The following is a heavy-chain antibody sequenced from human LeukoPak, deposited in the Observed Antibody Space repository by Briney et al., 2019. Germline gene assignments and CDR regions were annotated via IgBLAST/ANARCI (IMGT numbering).Heavy chain of an antibody. Sequence: GGSLRLSCVASGFTVTNAWMSWVRQAPGKGPERVGHIKSKSDGGTTDYDAPVKGRFIISREDSKNTLYLQMNSLRSEDTAVYYCTTQGFVGGSRTFFDYWGQGTLVTVSS. D-gene: IGHD3-16*01. CDR2: IKSKSDGGTT. CDR3: TTQGFVGGSRTFFDY. V-gene: IGHV3-15*01. J-gene: IGHJ4*02. CDR1: GFTVTNAW.